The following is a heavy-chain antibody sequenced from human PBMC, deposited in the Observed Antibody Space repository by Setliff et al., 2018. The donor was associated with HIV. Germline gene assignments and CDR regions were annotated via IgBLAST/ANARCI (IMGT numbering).Heavy chain of an antibody. D-gene: IGHD1-26*01. CDR1: GGTFSTYA. V-gene: IGHV1-69*13. J-gene: IGHJ4*02. CDR3: ALASIVSTARWNH. Sequence: ASVKVSCKASGGTFSTYAITWVRQAPGQGLQWVGGIIPIFGTANYAQKFQGRVTIIADESTSTAYMDLSSLTSDDTAVYYCALASIVSTARWNHWGRGTTVTVSS. CDR2: IIPIFGTA.